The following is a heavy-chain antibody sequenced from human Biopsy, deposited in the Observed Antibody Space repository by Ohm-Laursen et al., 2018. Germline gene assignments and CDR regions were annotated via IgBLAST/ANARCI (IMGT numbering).Heavy chain of an antibody. J-gene: IGHJ4*02. CDR2: ISWNSGSV. D-gene: IGHD6-19*01. CDR3: AKASGYSSGWPIDY. Sequence: SLRLSCTASGFTFENYAMNWVRQAPGKGLEWVSGISWNSGSVVYADSVKGRFTISRDNTKNSLYLQMHSLRAEDTAFYYCAKASGYSSGWPIDYWGQGNLVTVSS. V-gene: IGHV3-9*01. CDR1: GFTFENYA.